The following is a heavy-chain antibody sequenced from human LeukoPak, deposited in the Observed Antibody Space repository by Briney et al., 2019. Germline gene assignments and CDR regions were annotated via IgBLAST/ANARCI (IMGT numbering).Heavy chain of an antibody. J-gene: IGHJ4*02. CDR3: ARRLSSH. CDR1: GGSFSGYY. D-gene: IGHD2-2*01. CDR2: INHSGST. Sequence: KPSETLSLTCAVYGGSFSGYYWSWIRQPPGKGLEWIGEINHSGSTNYNPSLKSRVTISVDTSKNQFSLKLSSVTAADTAVYYCARRLSSHWGQGTLVTVSS. V-gene: IGHV4-34*01.